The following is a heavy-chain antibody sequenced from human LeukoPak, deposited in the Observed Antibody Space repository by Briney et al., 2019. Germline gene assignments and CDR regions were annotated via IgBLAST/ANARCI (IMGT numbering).Heavy chain of an antibody. CDR3: ARQDIVVVVAAHYYYYYGMDV. Sequence: PSETLSLTCTVSGGSISNSYYWGWIRQPPGKGLEWIGEINHSGSTNYNPSLKSRVTISVDTSKNQFSLKLSSVTAADTAVYYCARQDIVVVVAAHYYYYYGMDVWGQGTTVTVSS. D-gene: IGHD2-15*01. V-gene: IGHV4-34*01. J-gene: IGHJ6*02. CDR1: GGSISNSYY. CDR2: INHSGST.